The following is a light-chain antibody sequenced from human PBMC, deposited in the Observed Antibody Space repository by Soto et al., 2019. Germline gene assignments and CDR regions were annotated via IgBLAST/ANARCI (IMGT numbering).Light chain of an antibody. CDR2: EVS. V-gene: IGLV2-14*01. CDR3: SSYTSSSTLV. J-gene: IGLJ2*01. Sequence: SVLTQPASVSESPGQSITISCTGTSSDVGGYDYVSWYQQHPGKAPKLMIYEVSNRPSGVSNRFSGSKSGNTASLTISGLQAEDEADYYCSSYTSSSTLVFGGGTQLTVL. CDR1: SSDVGGYDY.